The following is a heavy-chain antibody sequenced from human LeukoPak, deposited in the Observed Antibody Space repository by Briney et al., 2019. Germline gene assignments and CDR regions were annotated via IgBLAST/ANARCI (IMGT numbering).Heavy chain of an antibody. V-gene: IGHV4-34*01. CDR3: AREGTAGFWDY. Sequence: SETLSLTCAVYGGSFSGYYWSWIRQPPGKGLEWIGEINHSGSTNYNPSLKSRVTISVDTSKNQFSLKLSSVTAADTAVYYCAREGTAGFWDYWGQGTLVTVSS. CDR2: INHSGST. CDR1: GGSFSGYY. J-gene: IGHJ4*02. D-gene: IGHD3-3*01.